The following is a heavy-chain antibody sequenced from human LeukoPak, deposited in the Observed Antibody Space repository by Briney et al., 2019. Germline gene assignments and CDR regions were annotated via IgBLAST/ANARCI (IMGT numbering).Heavy chain of an antibody. CDR1: GSIFSSYS. D-gene: IGHD4-11*01. CDR2: ISDGSSHI. Sequence: NPGGSLRLSCAASGSIFSSYSMNWVRQAPGKGLEWVASISDGSSHIHYADSVQGRFTIFRDNFKNSLHLQMNSLRAEDTAVYYCARGGDYRNYAMYSRNDFWGQGTLVTVSS. V-gene: IGHV3-21*01. J-gene: IGHJ4*02. CDR3: ARGGDYRNYAMYSRNDF.